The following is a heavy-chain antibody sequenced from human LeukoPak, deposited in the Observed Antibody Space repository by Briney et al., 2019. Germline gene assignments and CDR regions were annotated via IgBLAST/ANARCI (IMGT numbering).Heavy chain of an antibody. Sequence: ASVKVSCKASGYTFTGYYMHWVRQAPGQGLEWMGWINPNSGGTNYAQKFQGRVTMTRDTSISTAYMELSRLRSDDTAVYYCARVLGYCRGGSCFDAFDIWGQGTMVTVSS. D-gene: IGHD2-15*01. CDR3: ARVLGYCRGGSCFDAFDI. J-gene: IGHJ3*02. V-gene: IGHV1-2*02. CDR2: INPNSGGT. CDR1: GYTFTGYY.